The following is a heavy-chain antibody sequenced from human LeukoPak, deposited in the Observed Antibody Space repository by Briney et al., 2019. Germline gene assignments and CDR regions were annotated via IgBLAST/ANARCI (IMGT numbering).Heavy chain of an antibody. Sequence: PGGSLRLSCAASGFTFSSYAMHWVRQAPGKGLEWVAVISYDGSNKYYADSVKGRFTVSRDNSKNTLYLQMNSLRAEDTAVYYCAREFRYFDPGVSYGMDVWGQGTTVTVFS. CDR2: ISYDGSNK. CDR1: GFTFSSYA. V-gene: IGHV3-30-3*01. CDR3: AREFRYFDPGVSYGMDV. D-gene: IGHD3-9*01. J-gene: IGHJ6*02.